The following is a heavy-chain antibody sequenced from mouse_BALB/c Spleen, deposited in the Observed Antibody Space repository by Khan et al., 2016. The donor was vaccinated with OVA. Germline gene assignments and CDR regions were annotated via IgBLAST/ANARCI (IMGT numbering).Heavy chain of an antibody. CDR3: AAPGYEGYYYAMDY. Sequence: EVELVESGGGLVQPGGSPKLSCAASGFTFSSYTMSWVRQTPEKRLEWVAFISNGGGSTYYPDTVKGRFTISRDNAMNTLYLQMSSLKSEDTAMYYCAAPGYEGYYYAMDYWGQGTSVTVSS. J-gene: IGHJ4*01. CDR1: GFTFSSYT. D-gene: IGHD3-3*01. CDR2: ISNGGGST. V-gene: IGHV5-12-2*01.